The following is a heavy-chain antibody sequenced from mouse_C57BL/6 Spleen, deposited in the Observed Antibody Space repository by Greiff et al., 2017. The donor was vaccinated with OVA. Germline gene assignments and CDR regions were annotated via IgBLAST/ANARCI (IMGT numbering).Heavy chain of an antibody. V-gene: IGHV14-2*01. D-gene: IGHD1-1*01. CDR1: GFNIKDYY. Sequence: VQLKQSGAELVKPGASVKLSCTASGFNIKDYYMHWVKQRTEQGLEWIGRIDPEDGETKYAPKFQGKATITADTASNTAYLQLSSLTSEDTAVYYCARWDTTVVATHYFDYWGQGTTLTVSS. J-gene: IGHJ2*01. CDR3: ARWDTTVVATHYFDY. CDR2: IDPEDGET.